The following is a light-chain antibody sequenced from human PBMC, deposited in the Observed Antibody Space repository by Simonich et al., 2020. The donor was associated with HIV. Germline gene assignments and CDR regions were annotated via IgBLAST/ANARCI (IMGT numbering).Light chain of an antibody. CDR3: PLT. J-gene: IGKJ4*01. CDR2: WAS. CDR1: QSVLYSSNNKNY. V-gene: IGKV4-1*01. Sequence: DIVMTQSPDSLAVSLGERATINCKSSQSVLYSSNNKNYLAWFQQKPGQPPKLLIYWASTRESGVPDRFSVSGSGTDFTLTISSLQAEDVAVYSTPLTFGGGTKVEIK.